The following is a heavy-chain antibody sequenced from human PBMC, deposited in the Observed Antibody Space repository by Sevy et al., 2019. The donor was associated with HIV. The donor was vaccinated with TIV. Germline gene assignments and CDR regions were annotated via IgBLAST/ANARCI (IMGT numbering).Heavy chain of an antibody. CDR1: GFSVSNSY. CDR3: ARLSVYYYDSSGYYTTGHAFDI. J-gene: IGHJ3*02. CDR2: IYSGDST. V-gene: IGHV3-53*01. D-gene: IGHD3-22*01. Sequence: GGCLRLSCAASGFSVSNSYMSWVRQAPGKGLQWVSVIYSGDSTYYTTSVKGRFTISRDNSKNTLYLQMNSLRAEDTAVYYCARLSVYYYDSSGYYTTGHAFDIWGQGTMVTVSS.